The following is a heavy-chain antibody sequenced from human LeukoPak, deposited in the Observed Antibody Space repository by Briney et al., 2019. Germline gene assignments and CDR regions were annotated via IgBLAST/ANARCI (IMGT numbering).Heavy chain of an antibody. J-gene: IGHJ4*02. CDR1: GFTFSSYA. CDR3: AKVSRVGATNAPDY. D-gene: IGHD1-26*01. Sequence: GGSLRLSCAASGFTFSSYAMSWVRQAPGKGLEWVSAISGSGGSTYYADSVKGRFTISRDNSKNTLYLQMNSLRAEDTAVYYRAKVSRVGATNAPDYWGQGTLVTVSS. V-gene: IGHV3-23*01. CDR2: ISGSGGST.